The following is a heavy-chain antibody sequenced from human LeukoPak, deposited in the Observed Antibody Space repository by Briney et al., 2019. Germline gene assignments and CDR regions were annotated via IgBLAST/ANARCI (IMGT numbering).Heavy chain of an antibody. V-gene: IGHV3-21*06. Sequence: GGSLRLSCTASGFTFSRSWMHWVRQAPGKGLEWVSSISSSSSYIYYADSVNGRFTISRDNAKNPLFLQMNRLRAEDTAVYYCARDASTMVRGVTMVDYWGQGTLVTVSS. J-gene: IGHJ4*02. CDR2: ISSSSSYI. CDR1: GFTFSRSW. CDR3: ARDASTMVRGVTMVDY. D-gene: IGHD3-10*01.